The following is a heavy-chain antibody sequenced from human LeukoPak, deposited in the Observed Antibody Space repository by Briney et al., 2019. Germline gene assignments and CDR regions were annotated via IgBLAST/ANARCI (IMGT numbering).Heavy chain of an antibody. V-gene: IGHV3-9*01. Sequence: GGSLRLSCAASGFTFYDYAMHWVRQAPGKGREWVSGINWNSGNIGYADSVKGRFTISRDNAKNSLYLQMNSLRTEDTALYYCAKDRSLDGDYVFDDWGQGTLVTVSS. CDR1: GFTFYDYA. CDR2: INWNSGNI. J-gene: IGHJ4*02. D-gene: IGHD4-17*01. CDR3: AKDRSLDGDYVFDD.